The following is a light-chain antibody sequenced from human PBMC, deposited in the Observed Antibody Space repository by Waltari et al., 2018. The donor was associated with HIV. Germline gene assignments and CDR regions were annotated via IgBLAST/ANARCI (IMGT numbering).Light chain of an antibody. CDR1: QDIGTW. CDR2: AAS. V-gene: IGKV1-12*02. CDR3: QQASSFPCT. J-gene: IGKJ3*01. Sequence: DIQMTQSPSSVSASVGDRVSITCRASQDIGTWLAWFQQKPGGAPKLLIYAASALQSGVPSRFSGSGSGTDFTLTISSLEPEDFATYFCQQASSFPCTFGPGTKVDVK.